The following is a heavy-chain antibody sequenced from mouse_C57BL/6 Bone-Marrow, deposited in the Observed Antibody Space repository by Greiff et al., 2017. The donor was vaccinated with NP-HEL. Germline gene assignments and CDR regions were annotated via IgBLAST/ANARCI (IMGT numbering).Heavy chain of an antibody. CDR2: ISDGGGYT. D-gene: IGHD2-3*01. J-gene: IGHJ4*01. CDR3: ARDDSDGYYPLYYYAMDF. V-gene: IGHV5-4*01. Sequence: EVQRVESGGGLVKPGGSLKLSCAASGFTFSSYAMSWVRQTPEQRLAWVASISDGGGYTYYPANVQGRFTISRDNAKNNLYLQMSHLKSEDTAMYYCARDDSDGYYPLYYYAMDFWGQGTSATVSS. CDR1: GFTFSSYA.